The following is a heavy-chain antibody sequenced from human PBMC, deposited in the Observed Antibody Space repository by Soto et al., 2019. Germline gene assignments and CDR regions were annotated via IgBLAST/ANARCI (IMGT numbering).Heavy chain of an antibody. D-gene: IGHD3-16*02. Sequence: QVQLVQSGAEVKKPGASVKVSCKASGYTFTSYDINWVRQATGQGLEWMGWMNPNSGNTGYAQKFQGRVTMTRNTSISKAHTDLSSLISEDTAVYYCATERRLCELSLIDYWGQGTLVTVSS. V-gene: IGHV1-8*01. CDR3: ATERRLCELSLIDY. CDR1: GYTFTSYD. J-gene: IGHJ4*02. CDR2: MNPNSGNT.